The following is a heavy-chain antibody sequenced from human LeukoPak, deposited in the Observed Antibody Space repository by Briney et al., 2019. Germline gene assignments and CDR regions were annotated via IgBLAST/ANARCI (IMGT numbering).Heavy chain of an antibody. CDR1: GGSISSGGYS. J-gene: IGHJ5*02. CDR3: AGTPNWFDP. D-gene: IGHD2-15*01. CDR2: MYNSGST. Sequence: SETLSLTCAVSGGSISSGGYSWSWIRQPPGKGLEWIGYMYNSGSTYYNPSLKSRVTISVDRSKNQFSLKLSSVTATDTAVYYCAGTPNWFDPWGQGTLVTVSS. V-gene: IGHV4-30-2*02.